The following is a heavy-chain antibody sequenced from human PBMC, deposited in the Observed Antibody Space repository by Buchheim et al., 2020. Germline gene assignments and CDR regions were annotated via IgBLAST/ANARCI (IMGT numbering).Heavy chain of an antibody. J-gene: IGHJ4*02. D-gene: IGHD1-26*01. Sequence: EVQLVESGGGLVKPGGSLRLSCAASGFTFSNAWMNWVRQAPGKGLEWVGRIKSKTGGGTTDYAAPVKGRFTISRDDSKNTLYLQMNSLKTEDTAVYYCTTGGWELRGESYFDYWGQGTL. CDR2: IKSKTGGGTT. V-gene: IGHV3-15*07. CDR1: GFTFSNAW. CDR3: TTGGWELRGESYFDY.